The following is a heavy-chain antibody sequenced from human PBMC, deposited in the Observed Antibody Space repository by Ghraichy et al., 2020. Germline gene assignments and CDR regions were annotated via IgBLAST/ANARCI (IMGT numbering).Heavy chain of an antibody. J-gene: IGHJ4*02. CDR3: ARDPLHRALDY. Sequence: GGSLRLSCAASGFTFKKNWMSWVRLVPGKGLEWVANTNDDANEKYYVDSVKGRFTISRDNVKNSLFLQMNSLRVEDTAVYYCARDPLHRALDYWGQGTLVIVSS. CDR2: TNDDANEK. CDR1: GFTFKKNW. V-gene: IGHV3-7*03.